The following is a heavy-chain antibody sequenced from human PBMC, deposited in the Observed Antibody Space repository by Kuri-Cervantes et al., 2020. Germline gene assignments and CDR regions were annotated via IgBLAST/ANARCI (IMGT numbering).Heavy chain of an antibody. CDR1: GGSFSGYY. Sequence: GSLRLSCAVYGGSFSGYYWSWIRQPPGKGLEWIGEINHSGSTNYNPSLKSRVTISVDTSKSQFSLKLSSVTAADTAVYYCARGAIAAAGKYCRFDPWGQGTLVTVSS. CDR2: INHSGST. V-gene: IGHV4-34*01. J-gene: IGHJ5*02. D-gene: IGHD6-13*01. CDR3: ARGAIAAAGKYCRFDP.